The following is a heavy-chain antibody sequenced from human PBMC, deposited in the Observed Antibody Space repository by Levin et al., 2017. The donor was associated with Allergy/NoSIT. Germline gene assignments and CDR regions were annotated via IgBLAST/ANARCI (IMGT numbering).Heavy chain of an antibody. V-gene: IGHV3-30-3*01. CDR2: ISYDGSNK. CDR1: GFTFSSYA. Sequence: GGSLRLSCAASGFTFSSYAMHWVRQAPGKGLEWVAVISYDGSNKYYADSVKGRFTISRDNSKNTLYLQMNSLRAEDTAVYYCASGYSSSADYYYYYGMDVWGQGTTVTVSS. CDR3: ASGYSSSADYYYYYGMDV. D-gene: IGHD6-13*01. J-gene: IGHJ6*02.